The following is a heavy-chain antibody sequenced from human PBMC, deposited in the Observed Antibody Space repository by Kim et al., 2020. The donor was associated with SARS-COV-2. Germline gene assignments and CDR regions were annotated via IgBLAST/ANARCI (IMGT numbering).Heavy chain of an antibody. J-gene: IGHJ5*02. Sequence: GGSLRLSCAASGLTFSSYGMHWVRQAPGKGLEWVSAVSYDGSNKYYEDSVEGRFTVSRDNSKNTLYLQMNSLRLEDTAVYYCAKAPLAVVTGGKMWLDPWGQGTLVTVSA. CDR3: AKAPLAVVTGGKMWLDP. CDR1: GLTFSSYG. CDR2: VSYDGSNK. V-gene: IGHV3-30*18. D-gene: IGHD2-2*01.